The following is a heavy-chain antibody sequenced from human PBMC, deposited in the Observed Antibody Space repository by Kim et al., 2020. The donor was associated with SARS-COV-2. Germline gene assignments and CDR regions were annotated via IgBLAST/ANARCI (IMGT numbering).Heavy chain of an antibody. V-gene: IGHV4-34*01. CDR2: GST. J-gene: IGHJ4*02. Sequence: GSTTYNPPLKSRVTISVDTSKNQFSLKLSSVTAADTAVYYCARELGAFDYWGQGTLVTVSS. CDR3: ARELGAFDY. D-gene: IGHD3-3*02.